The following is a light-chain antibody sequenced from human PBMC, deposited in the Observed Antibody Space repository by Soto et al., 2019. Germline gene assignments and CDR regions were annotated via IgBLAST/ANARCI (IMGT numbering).Light chain of an antibody. CDR1: QSVDTN. Sequence: EVVMTQSPATLSVSPGDRATLSCRASQSVDTNVAWYQQKPGQAPRLLVYGASTRATGIPARFTGFGSGTDFTLTISGLQSDDLAVYYCQQYYNWPPYTFGQGTKLQIK. J-gene: IGKJ2*01. CDR2: GAS. CDR3: QQYYNWPPYT. V-gene: IGKV3-15*01.